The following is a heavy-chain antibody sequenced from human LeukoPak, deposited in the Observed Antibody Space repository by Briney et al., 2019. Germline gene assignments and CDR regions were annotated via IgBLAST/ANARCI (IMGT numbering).Heavy chain of an antibody. Sequence: GGSLRLSCAASGFIFSSHWMHWVRQAPGKGLVWVSQINPDGSSTTYADSVKGRLTISRDNAKNTLYLQMNSLRDEDTAVYYCARDLYDFWSGRKYYFDYWGQGTLVAVSS. CDR2: INPDGSST. J-gene: IGHJ4*02. CDR3: ARDLYDFWSGRKYYFDY. D-gene: IGHD3-3*01. V-gene: IGHV3-74*01. CDR1: GFIFSSHW.